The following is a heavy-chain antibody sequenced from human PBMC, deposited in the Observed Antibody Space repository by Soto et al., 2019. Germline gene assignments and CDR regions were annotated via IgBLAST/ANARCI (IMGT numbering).Heavy chain of an antibody. J-gene: IGHJ6*02. V-gene: IGHV3-33*01. CDR1: GFTFGSYG. Sequence: PGGSLRLSCAASGFTFGSYGMHWVRQAPGKGLEWVAVIWYDGSNKYYADSVKGRFTISRDNSKNTLYLQMNSLRAEDTAVYYCARDQRPYYYYGMDVWGQGTTVTVSS. CDR2: IWYDGSNK. CDR3: ARDQRPYYYYGMDV.